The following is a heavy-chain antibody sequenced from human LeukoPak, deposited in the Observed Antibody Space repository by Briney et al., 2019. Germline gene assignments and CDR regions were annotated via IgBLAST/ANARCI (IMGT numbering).Heavy chain of an antibody. J-gene: IGHJ4*02. Sequence: PSETLSLTCTVSGGSVNSGGYYWTWIRQHPGKGLQWIGYIYYSGHTYYNPSLKSRVSISIETTKDQFSLKVTSVTAADSGVYYCARRWFGESFDYWGQGTLVTVSS. CDR1: GGSVNSGGYY. CDR3: ARRWFGESFDY. CDR2: IYYSGHT. V-gene: IGHV4-31*03. D-gene: IGHD3-10*01.